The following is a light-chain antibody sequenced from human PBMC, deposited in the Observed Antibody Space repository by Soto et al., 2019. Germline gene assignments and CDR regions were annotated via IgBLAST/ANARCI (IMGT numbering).Light chain of an antibody. J-gene: IGKJ1*01. V-gene: IGKV3-20*01. Sequence: EIVLTQSPGTLSLSPGERATLSCRASQSVSSSYLAWYQQKPGQSPRLLIYGTSSRATAIPDRFSGSGSGTDFTLTISRREPEDFAVYYCQQYGSSSLTFGQGTKVQI. CDR2: GTS. CDR3: QQYGSSSLT. CDR1: QSVSSSY.